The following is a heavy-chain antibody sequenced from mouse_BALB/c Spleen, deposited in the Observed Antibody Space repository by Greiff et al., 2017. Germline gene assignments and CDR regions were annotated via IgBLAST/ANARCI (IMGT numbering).Heavy chain of an antibody. CDR1: GFSLTSYG. CDR3: ARDLVYPLDY. CDR2: IWAGGST. J-gene: IGHJ2*01. D-gene: IGHD2-10*02. V-gene: IGHV2-9*02. Sequence: LQGVESGPGLVAPSQTLSISCTASGFSLTSYGVHWVRQPPGKGLEWLGVIWAGGSTNYNSAHMSRLSISKDNSKGQVFLKMNSLQTDDTAMYYCARDLVYPLDYWGQGTTLTVSS.